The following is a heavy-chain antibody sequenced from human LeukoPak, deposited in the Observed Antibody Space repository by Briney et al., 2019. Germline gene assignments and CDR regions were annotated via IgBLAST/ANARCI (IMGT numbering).Heavy chain of an antibody. Sequence: GGSLRLSCAASGFTFSNYNMNWVRQAPGKAMEWVSSITSSGTYIFYADSVKGRFTISRDNSKNTLYLQMNSLRAEDTAVYYCAKLGSFPPDAFDIWGQGTMVTVSS. CDR2: ITSSGTYI. CDR3: AKLGSFPPDAFDI. CDR1: GFTFSNYN. D-gene: IGHD1-26*01. V-gene: IGHV3-21*04. J-gene: IGHJ3*02.